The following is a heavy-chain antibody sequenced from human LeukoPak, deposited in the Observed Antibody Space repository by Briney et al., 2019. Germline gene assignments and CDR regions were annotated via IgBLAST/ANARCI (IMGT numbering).Heavy chain of an antibody. CDR2: IDTSSSTM. V-gene: IGHV3-48*02. CDR1: AFTFSDYS. CDR3: AREDDSWGPNNLDL. J-gene: IGHJ3*01. Sequence: GGSLRLSCEASAFTFSDYSMNWVRQAPGKGLEWISYIDTSSSTMYYADSVMGRFTISRDNAKESLYLQMNSLRDEDTAVYYCAREDDSWGPNNLDLWGQGTMVTVSS. D-gene: IGHD7-27*01.